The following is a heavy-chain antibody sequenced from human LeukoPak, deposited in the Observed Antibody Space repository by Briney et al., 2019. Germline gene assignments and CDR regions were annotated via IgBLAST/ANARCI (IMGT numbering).Heavy chain of an antibody. V-gene: IGHV1-46*01. Sequence: GASVKVSCKASGYTFTSYYMHWVRQAPGQGLEWMGIINPSGGRTTYAQKFQGRITMTRDTSTSTVYMELSSLRSEDTAVYYCARDLSGIGKRFDYWGQGTLVTVSS. CDR2: INPSGGRT. CDR3: ARDLSGIGKRFDY. D-gene: IGHD1-14*01. J-gene: IGHJ4*02. CDR1: GYTFTSYY.